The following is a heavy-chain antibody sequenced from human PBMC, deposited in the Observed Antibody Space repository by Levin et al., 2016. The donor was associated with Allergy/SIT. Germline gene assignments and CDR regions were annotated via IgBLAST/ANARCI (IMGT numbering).Heavy chain of an antibody. Sequence: SETLSLTCIVSGGSISGYYWSWIRQSPEKGLEWIGYIYYSGITNYNPSLKSRVTISVDTSKNQFSLQLSSVTAADTAVYYCARHSSWSTVLFDPWGQGTLVTVSS. CDR1: GGSISGYY. CDR2: IYYSGIT. J-gene: IGHJ5*02. V-gene: IGHV4-59*08. D-gene: IGHD6-13*01. CDR3: ARHSSWSTVLFDP.